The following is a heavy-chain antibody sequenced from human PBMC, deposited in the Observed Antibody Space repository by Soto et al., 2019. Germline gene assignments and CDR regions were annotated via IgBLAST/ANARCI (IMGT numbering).Heavy chain of an antibody. CDR2: LSSSSSYT. J-gene: IGHJ6*02. V-gene: IGHV3-11*06. CDR3: ARDIPSNYGSGSYYRRIPYYGMDV. Sequence: XESLGLSCAASGFTISDYYMSWIRQAPGKGLGWVSYLSSSSSYTNYADSVKGRFTISRDNAKNSLYLQMNSLIAEDTAVYYCARDIPSNYGSGSYYRRIPYYGMDVWGQGTTVTVSS. CDR1: GFTISDYY. D-gene: IGHD3-10*01.